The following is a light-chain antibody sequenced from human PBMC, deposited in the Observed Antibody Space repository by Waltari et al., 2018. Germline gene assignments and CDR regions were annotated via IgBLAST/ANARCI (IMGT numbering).Light chain of an antibody. CDR3: QHYVRLPAT. CDR1: QSVGRS. J-gene: IGKJ1*01. CDR2: GAS. Sequence: EIVLTQSPGTLSLSPGERATLSCRASQSVGRSIAWYQQKPGQAPRLLIYGASNRATGIPDRCSGSGSGTDFSLTISRLELEDFAVYYCQHYVRLPATFGQGTKVEIK. V-gene: IGKV3-20*01.